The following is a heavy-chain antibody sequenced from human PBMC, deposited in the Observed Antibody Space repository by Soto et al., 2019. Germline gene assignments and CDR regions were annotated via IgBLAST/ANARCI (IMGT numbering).Heavy chain of an antibody. CDR2: IYYSGST. Sequence: QVQLQESGPGLVKPSQTLSLTCTVSGGSISSGGYYWSWIRQHPGKGLEWIGYIYYSGSTYYNPSLKHRVIISVATSKNQFSLKLSSVTAADTAVYYCAGTSGYQGWFDPWGQGTLVTVSS. CDR3: AGTSGYQGWFDP. V-gene: IGHV4-31*03. J-gene: IGHJ5*02. D-gene: IGHD3-22*01. CDR1: GGSISSGGYY.